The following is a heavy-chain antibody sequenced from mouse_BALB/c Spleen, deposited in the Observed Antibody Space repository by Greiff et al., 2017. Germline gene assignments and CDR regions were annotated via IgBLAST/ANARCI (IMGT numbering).Heavy chain of an antibody. CDR1: GYSITSGYY. Sequence: EVQLQQSGPGLVKPSQSLSLTCSVTGYSITSGYYWNWIRQFPGNKLEWMGYISYDGSNNYNPSLKNRISITRDTSKNQFFLKLNSVTTEDTATYYCARLLRLRSAMDYWGQGTSVTVSS. J-gene: IGHJ4*01. D-gene: IGHD1-2*01. V-gene: IGHV3-6*02. CDR3: ARLLRLRSAMDY. CDR2: ISYDGSN.